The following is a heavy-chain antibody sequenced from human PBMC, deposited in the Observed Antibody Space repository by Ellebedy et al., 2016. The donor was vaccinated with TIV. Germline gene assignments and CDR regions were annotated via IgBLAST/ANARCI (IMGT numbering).Heavy chain of an antibody. Sequence: ASVKVSCKASGYTFTSYYIHWVRQAPGQGLEWMGYFNPDSGGAKSAQRFQGRVTMTRDTSITTAFMELSSLTSDDTAMYYCARTLAPADTSLGYWGQGTLVTVSP. J-gene: IGHJ4*02. CDR3: ARTLAPADTSLGY. CDR1: GYTFTSYY. V-gene: IGHV1-2*02. D-gene: IGHD2-2*01. CDR2: FNPDSGGA.